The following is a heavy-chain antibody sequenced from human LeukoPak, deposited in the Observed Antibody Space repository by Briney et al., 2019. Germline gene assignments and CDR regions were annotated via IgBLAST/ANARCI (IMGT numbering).Heavy chain of an antibody. CDR2: IIPIFGTA. D-gene: IGHD4-17*01. Sequence: ASVKVSCKASGGTFSSYAISWVRQAPGQGLGWMGGIIPIFGTANYAQKFQGRVTITTDESTSTAYMELSSLRSEDTAVYYCARDPVYGDYAFDYWGQGTLVTVSS. J-gene: IGHJ4*02. CDR1: GGTFSSYA. V-gene: IGHV1-69*05. CDR3: ARDPVYGDYAFDY.